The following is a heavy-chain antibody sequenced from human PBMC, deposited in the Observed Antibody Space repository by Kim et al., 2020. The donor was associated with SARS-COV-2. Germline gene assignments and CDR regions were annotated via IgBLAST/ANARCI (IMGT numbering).Heavy chain of an antibody. J-gene: IGHJ6*02. CDR1: GGSINNYY. CDR3: WASSMALAGMDV. Sequence: SETLSLTCSVSGGSINNYYWSWIRQPAGKGLEWIGRIFASGITNYNPSLKSRVPMSVDTTKSQFSLMLSSVIAAEPAVYYCWASSMALAGMDVLGQ. CDR2: IFASGIT. D-gene: IGHD6-6*01. V-gene: IGHV4-4*07.